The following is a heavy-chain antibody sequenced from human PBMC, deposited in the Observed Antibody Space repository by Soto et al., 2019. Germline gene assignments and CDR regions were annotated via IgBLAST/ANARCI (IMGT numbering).Heavy chain of an antibody. CDR1: GGSISSGGYY. CDR2: IYYSGST. CDR3: ARGAQLELRYYYYYGMDV. V-gene: IGHV4-31*03. J-gene: IGHJ6*02. D-gene: IGHD1-1*01. Sequence: SETLSLTCTVSGGSISSGGYYWSWIRQHPGKGLEWIGCIYYSGSTYYNPSLKSRVTISVDTSKNQFSLKLSSVTAADTAVYYCARGAQLELRYYYYYGMDVWGQGTTVTVSS.